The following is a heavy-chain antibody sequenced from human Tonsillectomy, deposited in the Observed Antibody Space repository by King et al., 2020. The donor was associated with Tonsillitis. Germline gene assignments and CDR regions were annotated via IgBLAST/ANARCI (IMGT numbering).Heavy chain of an antibody. V-gene: IGHV4-4*07. CDR3: AREAGATRYFDY. J-gene: IGHJ4*02. Sequence: QLQESGPGLVKPSETLSLTCTVSGGSISSHYWSWIRQPAGKGLEWIGLIYSSGSTSYNPSLKSRATMSIDTSKNQFSLKLTAVTAADTAVYYCAREAGATRYFDYWGQGTLVTVSS. D-gene: IGHD1-26*01. CDR1: GGSISSHY. CDR2: IYSSGST.